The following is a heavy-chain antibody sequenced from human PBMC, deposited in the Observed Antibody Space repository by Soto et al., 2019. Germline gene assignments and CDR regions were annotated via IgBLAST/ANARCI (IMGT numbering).Heavy chain of an antibody. D-gene: IGHD3-3*01. J-gene: IGHJ5*02. CDR2: INHTGGT. Sequence: SETLSLTCAVYGGSANGYCWNWIRQPPGKGLEWIGEINHTGGTHYNPSLKSRVTMSVDASKNQFSLMLSSVTAADTAIYYFSNRITIFGFLIPRFDPLGQGTQVTVSS. CDR3: SNRITIFGFLIPRFDP. CDR1: GGSANGYC. V-gene: IGHV4-34*01.